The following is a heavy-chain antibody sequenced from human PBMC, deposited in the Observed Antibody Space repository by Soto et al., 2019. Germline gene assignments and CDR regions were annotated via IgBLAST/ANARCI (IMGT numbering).Heavy chain of an antibody. V-gene: IGHV3-23*01. CDR1: GFTFSSYA. D-gene: IGHD3-16*01. CDR2: ISGSGGST. Sequence: RLSCAASGFTFSSYAMSWVRQAPGKGLEWVSAISGSGGSTYYADSVKGRFTISRDNSKNTLYLQMNSLRAEDTAVYYCAKGVSGGGPITNDAFDIWGQGTMVTVSS. CDR3: AKGVSGGGPITNDAFDI. J-gene: IGHJ3*02.